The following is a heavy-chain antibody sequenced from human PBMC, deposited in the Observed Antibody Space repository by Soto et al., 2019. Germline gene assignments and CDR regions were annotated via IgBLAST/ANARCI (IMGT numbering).Heavy chain of an antibody. CDR1: GFTFSSYA. V-gene: IGHV3-23*01. CDR2: ISGSGGST. J-gene: IGHJ3*02. CDR3: AKGILWFGEMFDAFDI. D-gene: IGHD3-10*01. Sequence: EVQLLESGGGLVQPGGSLRLSCAASGFTFSSYAMSWVRQAPGKGLEWVSAISGSGGSTYYADSVKGRFTISRDNSKNTLYLQMNSLRVEDTAVYYCAKGILWFGEMFDAFDIWGQGTMFTVSS.